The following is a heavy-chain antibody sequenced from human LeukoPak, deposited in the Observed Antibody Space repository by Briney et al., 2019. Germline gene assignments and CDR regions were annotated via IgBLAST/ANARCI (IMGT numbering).Heavy chain of an antibody. CDR1: GFTFSSYW. V-gene: IGHV3-30*03. J-gene: IGHJ4*02. Sequence: GGSLRLSCAASGFTFSSYWMSWVRQAPGKGLEWVAVISYDGSNKYYADSVKGRFTISRDNSKNTLYLQMNSLRAEDTAVYYCARVTAVAGTSVGVDAWGQGILVTVS. CDR3: ARVTAVAGTSVGVDA. CDR2: ISYDGSNK. D-gene: IGHD6-19*01.